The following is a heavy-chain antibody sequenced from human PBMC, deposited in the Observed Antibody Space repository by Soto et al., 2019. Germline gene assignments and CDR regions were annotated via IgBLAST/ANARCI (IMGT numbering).Heavy chain of an antibody. J-gene: IGHJ4*02. CDR3: ARGSPYYGSINDY. CDR2: TKNKANSYTT. CDR1: GFTFSDHY. Sequence: GGSLRLSCAASGFTFSDHYMDWVRQAPGKGLEWVGRTKNKANSYTTEYAASVKGRFTISRDDSKDSLYLQMNSLKTEDTAVYYCARGSPYYGSINDYWGQGTLVTVSS. D-gene: IGHD3-10*01. V-gene: IGHV3-72*01.